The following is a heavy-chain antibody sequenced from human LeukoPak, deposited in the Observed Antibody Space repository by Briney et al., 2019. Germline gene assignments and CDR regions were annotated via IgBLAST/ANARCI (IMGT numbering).Heavy chain of an antibody. CDR3: ARDILTGVQVYLPSDV. CDR1: GGSISSSSYY. Sequence: SETLSLTCTVSGGSISSSSYYWGWIRQPPGKGLEWIGSIYYSGSTYNPSLKSRVTISVDTSKNQFSLKLGSVTAADTAVYYCARDILTGVQVYLPSDVWGQGATVTVSS. J-gene: IGHJ6*02. CDR2: IYYSGST. D-gene: IGHD3-9*01. V-gene: IGHV4-39*07.